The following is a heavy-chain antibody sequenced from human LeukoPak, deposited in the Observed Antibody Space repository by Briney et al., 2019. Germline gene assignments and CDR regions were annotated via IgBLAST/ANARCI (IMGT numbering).Heavy chain of an antibody. V-gene: IGHV5-10-1*01. CDR2: IDPSDSYT. Sequence: GESLKISCKGSGYSFTSYWISWVRQMPGKGLERMGRIDPSDSYTNYSPSFQGHVTISADKSISTAYLQWSSLKASDTAMYYCARSGSIVGATDYWGQGTLVTVSS. J-gene: IGHJ4*02. CDR3: ARSGSIVGATDY. CDR1: GYSFTSYW. D-gene: IGHD1-26*01.